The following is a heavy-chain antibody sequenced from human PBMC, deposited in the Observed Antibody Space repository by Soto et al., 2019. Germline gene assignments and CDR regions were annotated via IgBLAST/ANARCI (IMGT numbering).Heavy chain of an antibody. CDR1: GFTFSSYV. V-gene: IGHV3-23*01. J-gene: IGHJ6*02. CDR2: IRGSGGDT. Sequence: EVQLLESGGGLVQPGGSPRISCAASGFTFSSYVMNWVRQAPGKGLEWVSGIRGSGGDTFYADSVKGRFTISRDNSKNTLYLQMNSLRAEDTAVYYCARGPRAPPPHDYGMDVWGQGTTVTVSS. CDR3: ARGPRAPPPHDYGMDV.